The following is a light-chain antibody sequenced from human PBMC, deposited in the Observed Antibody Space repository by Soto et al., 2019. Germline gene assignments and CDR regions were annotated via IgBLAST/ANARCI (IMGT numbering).Light chain of an antibody. V-gene: IGLV2-14*01. CDR2: VVS. J-gene: IGLJ2*01. CDR3: SSYADSNYLI. CDR1: SSDVGGYNY. Sequence: QSALTQPASVSGSPGQSIAISCTGTSSDVGGYNYVSWHQQHPGKAPKVLISVVSNRPSGVSNRFSGSKSGNTASLTVSGLQAEDEVEYYCSSYADSNYLIFGGGTKLTVL.